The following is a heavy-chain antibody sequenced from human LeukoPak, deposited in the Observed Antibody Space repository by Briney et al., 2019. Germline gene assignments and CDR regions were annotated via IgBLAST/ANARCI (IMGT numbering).Heavy chain of an antibody. D-gene: IGHD3-9*01. V-gene: IGHV4-59*11. CDR2: IYYSGIT. CDR1: GGSISSHY. CDR3: ARGLTYYDILTAYYTFPYFDY. Sequence: SETLSLTCTVSGGSISSHYWSWIRQPPGRELEWIGYIYYSGITNYNPSLKSRVTISVDTSKNQFSLKLSSVTAADTAVYYCARGLTYYDILTAYYTFPYFDYWGQGTLVTVSS. J-gene: IGHJ4*02.